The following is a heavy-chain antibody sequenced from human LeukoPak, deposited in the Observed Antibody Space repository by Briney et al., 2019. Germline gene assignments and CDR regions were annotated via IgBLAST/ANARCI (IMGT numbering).Heavy chain of an antibody. CDR1: GFTFSRYE. Sequence: PGGSLRLSCAASGFTFSRYEMNWVRQAPGKGLEWVSYISSSCSNIYYADSVKGRFTIYRDNSKNTLYLQVNSLRAEDTATYHCSKTTYCGIDCYSWYFDYWGQGTLVTVSS. D-gene: IGHD2-21*02. J-gene: IGHJ4*02. V-gene: IGHV3-48*03. CDR2: ISSSCSNI. CDR3: SKTTYCGIDCYSWYFDY.